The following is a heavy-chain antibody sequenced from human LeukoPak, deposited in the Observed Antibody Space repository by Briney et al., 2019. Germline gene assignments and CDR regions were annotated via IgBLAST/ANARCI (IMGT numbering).Heavy chain of an antibody. CDR1: GYTFTGYY. Sequence: ASVKVSCKASGYTFTGYYMHWVRQAPGQGLEWMGWISPNSGGTNYAQKFQGRVTVTRDTSISTAYMELSRLRSDDTAVYYCAREPDGITIFGVVTRYWYFDLWGRGTLVTVSS. D-gene: IGHD3-3*01. V-gene: IGHV1-2*02. J-gene: IGHJ2*01. CDR3: AREPDGITIFGVVTRYWYFDL. CDR2: ISPNSGGT.